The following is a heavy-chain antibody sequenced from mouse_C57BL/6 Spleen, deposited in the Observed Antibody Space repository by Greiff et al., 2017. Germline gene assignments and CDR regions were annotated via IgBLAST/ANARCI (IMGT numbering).Heavy chain of an antibody. CDR1: GYTFTDYY. D-gene: IGHD3-3*01. V-gene: IGHV1-26*01. Sequence: EVQLQQSGPELVKPGASVTISCKASGYTFTDYYMNWVKQSHGKSLEWIGDINPNNGGTSYNQKFKGKATLTVDKSSSTAYMELRSLTSEDSAVYYCARGTDYWGQGTTLTVSS. J-gene: IGHJ2*01. CDR2: INPNNGGT. CDR3: ARGTDY.